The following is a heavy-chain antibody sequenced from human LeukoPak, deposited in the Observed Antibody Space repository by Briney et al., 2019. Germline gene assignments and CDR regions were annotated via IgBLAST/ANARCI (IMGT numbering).Heavy chain of an antibody. CDR2: ISGSGGNT. J-gene: IGHJ4*02. Sequence: PGGSLRLSCAASGFTFSNYVMTWVRQAPGKGLEWVSGISGSGGNTYYADSVKGRFTISRDNSKNTLYLQMNSLRVEDTAVYYCARDRHIAGAGYYFGYWGQGTLVTVSS. CDR1: GFTFSNYV. CDR3: ARDRHIAGAGYYFGY. V-gene: IGHV3-23*01. D-gene: IGHD6-19*01.